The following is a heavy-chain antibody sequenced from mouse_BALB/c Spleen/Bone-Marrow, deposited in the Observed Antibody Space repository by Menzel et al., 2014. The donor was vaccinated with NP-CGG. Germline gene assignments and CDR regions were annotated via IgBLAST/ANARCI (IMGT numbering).Heavy chain of an antibody. D-gene: IGHD2-3*01. Sequence: EVMLVESGGGLVQPGGSLKLSCAASGFDFSRYWMSWVRQAPGKGLQWIGEINPESNTINYSPSLKDKFIISRDNAKNTLSLQMSKVKSEDAALYCCARLGYYGWFAYWGQGTLVTVSA. CDR2: INPESNTI. CDR3: ARLGYYGWFAY. CDR1: GFDFSRYW. V-gene: IGHV4-1*02. J-gene: IGHJ3*01.